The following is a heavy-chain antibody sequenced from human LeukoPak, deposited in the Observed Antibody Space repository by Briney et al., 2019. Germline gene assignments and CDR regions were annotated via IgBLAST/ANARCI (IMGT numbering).Heavy chain of an antibody. CDR1: GFTFSSYT. Sequence: GGSLRLSCAASGFTFSSYTMSWVRQAPGKGLEWVSTITTSDGNTYYADSVKGRFTVSRDNSKNTLFLQMNSLRAEDTAVYYCARRYFDHWGQGTLVTVSS. CDR2: ITTSDGNT. V-gene: IGHV3-23*01. J-gene: IGHJ4*02. CDR3: ARRYFDH.